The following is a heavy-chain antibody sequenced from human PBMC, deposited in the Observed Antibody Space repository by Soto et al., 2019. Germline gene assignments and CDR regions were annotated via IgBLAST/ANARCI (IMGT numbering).Heavy chain of an antibody. CDR1: GFTFSSYA. V-gene: IGHV3-23*01. CDR2: ISVSGDSR. CDR3: ATIFRYGDPEY. Sequence: EVQLLESGGGLVQPGGSLRLSCATSGFTFSSYAMSWVRQAPVKGLEWVSGISVSGDSRYDADSVKGRFTISRDXSKXXXXXXXXXXXAXDTAVYYCATIFRYGDPEYWGQGVLVTVSS. J-gene: IGHJ4*02. D-gene: IGHD2-21*02.